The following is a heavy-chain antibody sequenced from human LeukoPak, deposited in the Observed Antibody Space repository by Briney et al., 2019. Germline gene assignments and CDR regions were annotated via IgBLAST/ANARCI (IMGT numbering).Heavy chain of an antibody. CDR1: GGSFSGYY. J-gene: IGHJ4*02. CDR2: INHSGST. Sequence: SETLSLTCAVYGGSFSGYYWSWIRQPPGKGLEWIGEINHSGSTNYNPSLKSRVTVSVDTSKNHFSLKLSSVTATDTAVYYCARDLRGDGGHFDYWGQGTLVTVSS. V-gene: IGHV4-34*01. CDR3: ARDLRGDGGHFDY. D-gene: IGHD4-23*01.